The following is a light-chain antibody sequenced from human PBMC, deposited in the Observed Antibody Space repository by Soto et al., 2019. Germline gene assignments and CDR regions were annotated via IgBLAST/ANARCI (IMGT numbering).Light chain of an antibody. J-gene: IGLJ2*01. V-gene: IGLV3-21*04. Sequence: SYELTQPPSVSVAPGKTARITCGGNNIVSKSVHWYQQKPCQAPVLVIYYDSDRPSGIPERFSGSNSGNTATLTISRVEAGDEADYYCQVWDSSRDHVVFGGGTKLTVL. CDR2: YDS. CDR3: QVWDSSRDHVV. CDR1: NIVSKS.